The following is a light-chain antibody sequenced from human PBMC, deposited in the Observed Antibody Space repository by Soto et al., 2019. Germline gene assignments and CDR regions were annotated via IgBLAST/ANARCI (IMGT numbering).Light chain of an antibody. Sequence: EIVMTQSPATLSVSPGERATLSCRASQSISSDVAWYQQKPGQAPRLLIYGASDRATGIPDRFSGSGSGTDFTLTISRLEPEDFAVYYCQQYGSSPQTFGQGTKVDIK. CDR2: GAS. CDR3: QQYGSSPQT. V-gene: IGKV3-20*01. J-gene: IGKJ1*01. CDR1: QSISSD.